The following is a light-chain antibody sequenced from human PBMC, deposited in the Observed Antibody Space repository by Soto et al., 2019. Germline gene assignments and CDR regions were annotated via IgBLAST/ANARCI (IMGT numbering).Light chain of an antibody. V-gene: IGKV3-15*01. CDR1: QRISTN. Sequence: DIEMTQSPPILSVSPGEGATLSCRASQRISTNLAWYQHIPGQAPRLLIVSSSRRPTDVPARFSGSGSGTDFTLTIISLQSEDSAFYYCQQYNNLPPTFGQGTKVEVK. CDR3: QQYNNLPPT. CDR2: SSS. J-gene: IGKJ1*01.